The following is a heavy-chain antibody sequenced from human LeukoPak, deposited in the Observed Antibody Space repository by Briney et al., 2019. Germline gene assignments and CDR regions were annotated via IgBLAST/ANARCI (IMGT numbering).Heavy chain of an antibody. V-gene: IGHV4-39*01. D-gene: IGHD3-22*01. CDR2: IYYSGST. Sequence: SETLSLTCTVSGGSISSSSYYWGWIHQPPGKGLEWIGSIYYSGSTYYNPSLKSRVTISGDTSKNQFSLKLSSVTAVDTAVYYCARWMIVAPSFDYWGQGTLVTVSS. CDR3: ARWMIVAPSFDY. CDR1: GGSISSSSYY. J-gene: IGHJ4*02.